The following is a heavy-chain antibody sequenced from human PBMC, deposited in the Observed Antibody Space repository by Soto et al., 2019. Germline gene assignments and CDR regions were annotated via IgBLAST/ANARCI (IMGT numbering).Heavy chain of an antibody. CDR2: IYYSGST. CDR1: GGSISSGGYY. Sequence: ALETLSLTCTVSGGSISSGGYYWSWIRQHPGKGLEWIGYIYYSGSTYYNPSLKSRVTISVDTSKNQFSLKLSSVTAADTAVYYCARDRDGDLYYFDYRGQGTLVTVSS. D-gene: IGHD4-17*01. V-gene: IGHV4-31*03. J-gene: IGHJ4*02. CDR3: ARDRDGDLYYFDY.